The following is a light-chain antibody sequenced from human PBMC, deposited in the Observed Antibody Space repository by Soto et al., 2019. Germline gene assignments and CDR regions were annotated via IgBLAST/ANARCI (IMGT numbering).Light chain of an antibody. Sequence: EIVLTQSPGTLSLSPGERATLSCRVSQSVSSYLAWYQQKPGQAPRLLIYGASTRATGIPDRFSGSGSETDFTLTISRLEPEDFAVYYCQQYGSSPYPLGQGTKLEIK. J-gene: IGKJ2*01. CDR2: GAS. CDR1: QSVSSY. CDR3: QQYGSSPYP. V-gene: IGKV3-20*01.